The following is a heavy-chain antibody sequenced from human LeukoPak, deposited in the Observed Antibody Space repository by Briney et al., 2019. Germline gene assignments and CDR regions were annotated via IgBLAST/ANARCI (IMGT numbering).Heavy chain of an antibody. Sequence: SETLSLTCTVSGGSISSYYWSWIRQPPGKGLEWIGYIYYSGSTNYNSSLKSRVTISVDTSKNQFPLKLSSVTAADTAVYYCARVQLGYSYGYPDYWGQGTLVTVSS. D-gene: IGHD5-18*01. CDR1: GGSISSYY. V-gene: IGHV4-59*01. CDR2: IYYSGST. CDR3: ARVQLGYSYGYPDY. J-gene: IGHJ4*02.